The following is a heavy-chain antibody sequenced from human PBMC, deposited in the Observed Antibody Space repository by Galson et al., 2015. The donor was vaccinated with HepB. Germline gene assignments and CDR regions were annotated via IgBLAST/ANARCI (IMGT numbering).Heavy chain of an antibody. J-gene: IGHJ5*02. CDR1: GFTFSSYG. V-gene: IGHV3-30*18. CDR2: ISYDGSNK. D-gene: IGHD3-10*01. Sequence: SLRLSCAASGFTFSSYGMHWVRQAPGKGLEWVAVISYDGSNKYYADSVKGRFTISRDNSKNTLYLQMNSLRAEDTAVYYCAKASSIWFRANWFDPWGQGTLVTVSS. CDR3: AKASSIWFRANWFDP.